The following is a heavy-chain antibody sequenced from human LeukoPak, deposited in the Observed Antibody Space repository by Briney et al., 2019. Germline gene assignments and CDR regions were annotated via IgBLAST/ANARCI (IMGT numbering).Heavy chain of an antibody. D-gene: IGHD5-24*01. Sequence: GGSLRLSCVASGFIFSSYAMNWVRQAPRKGLEYVSGISSIGGGTYYANSVKGRFTISRDNSKNTLYLQMGSLRVEDMALYYCATSRDAEMATLDYWGQGTLVTVSS. CDR2: ISSIGGGT. CDR3: ATSRDAEMATLDY. V-gene: IGHV3-64*01. J-gene: IGHJ4*02. CDR1: GFIFSSYA.